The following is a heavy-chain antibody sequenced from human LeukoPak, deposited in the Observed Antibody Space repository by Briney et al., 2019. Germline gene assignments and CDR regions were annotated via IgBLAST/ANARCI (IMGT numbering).Heavy chain of an antibody. CDR3: ARSDVDTAMVLFDY. CDR2: IIPILGIA. CDR1: GGTFSSYA. V-gene: IGHV1-69*04. D-gene: IGHD5-18*01. Sequence: GASVKVSFKASGGTFSSYAISWVRQAPGQGLEWMGRIIPILGIANYAQKFQGRVTITADKSTSTAYMELSSLRSEDTAVYYCARSDVDTAMVLFDYWGQGTLVTVSS. J-gene: IGHJ4*02.